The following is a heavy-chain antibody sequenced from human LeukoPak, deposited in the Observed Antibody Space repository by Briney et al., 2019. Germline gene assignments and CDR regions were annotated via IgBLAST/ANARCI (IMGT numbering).Heavy chain of an antibody. D-gene: IGHD5-18*01. V-gene: IGHV4-34*01. CDR3: ARGLGYSYGYFGEYFQH. Sequence: SETLSLTCAVYGGSFSGYYWSWIRQPPGKGLEWIGGINHSGSTNYNPPLKSRVTISVDTSKNQFSLKLSSVTAADTAVYYCARGLGYSYGYFGEYFQHWGQGTLVTVSS. CDR2: INHSGST. J-gene: IGHJ1*01. CDR1: GGSFSGYY.